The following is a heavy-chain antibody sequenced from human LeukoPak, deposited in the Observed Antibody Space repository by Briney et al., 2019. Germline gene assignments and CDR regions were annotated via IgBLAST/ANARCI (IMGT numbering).Heavy chain of an antibody. CDR1: GFTFSIYA. Sequence: GGSLRLSCAASGFTFSIYAMSWVRHAPGKGLEWVLAISGSGGCTYYADSVKGRFTISRDNSNNTLYLQMNSLRDEDTAVYYCSKENCGGDCYLDYWGQGTLVTVSS. D-gene: IGHD2-21*02. J-gene: IGHJ4*02. CDR2: ISGSGGCT. CDR3: SKENCGGDCYLDY. V-gene: IGHV3-23*01.